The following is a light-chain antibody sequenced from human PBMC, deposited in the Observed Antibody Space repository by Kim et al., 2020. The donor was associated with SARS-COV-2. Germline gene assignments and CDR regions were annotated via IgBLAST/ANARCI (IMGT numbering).Light chain of an antibody. CDR2: SNN. Sequence: QRVTISCSGSSSNIGSNYVYWYQQLPGTAPKLLIYSNNQRPSGVPDQFSGSKSGTSASLAISGLRSEDEADYYCAAWDDSLSGLYVFGTGTKVTVL. CDR1: SSNIGSNY. V-gene: IGLV1-47*02. J-gene: IGLJ1*01. CDR3: AAWDDSLSGLYV.